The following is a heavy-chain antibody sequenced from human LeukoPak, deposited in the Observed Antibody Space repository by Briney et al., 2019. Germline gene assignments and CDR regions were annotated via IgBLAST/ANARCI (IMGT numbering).Heavy chain of an antibody. V-gene: IGHV7-4-1*02. CDR3: ARDVWYYDSSGHSSPNY. J-gene: IGHJ4*02. D-gene: IGHD3-22*01. Sequence: ASVKVSCKASGYTFTSYAMNWVRQAPGQGLEWMGWINTNTGNPTYAQGFTGRFVFSLDTSVSTAYLQISSLKAEDTAVYYCARDVWYYDSSGHSSPNYWGQGTLVTVSS. CDR1: GYTFTSYA. CDR2: INTNTGNP.